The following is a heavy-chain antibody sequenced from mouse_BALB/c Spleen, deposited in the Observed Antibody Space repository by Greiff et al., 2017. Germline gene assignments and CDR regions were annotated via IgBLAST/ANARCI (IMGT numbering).Heavy chain of an antibody. D-gene: IGHD1-1*02. CDR1: GFTFSDYY. CDR3: ARGRGYGYGYFDV. J-gene: IGHJ1*01. CDR2: ISDGGSYT. V-gene: IGHV5-4*02. Sequence: EVMLVESGGGLVKPGGSLKLSCAASGFTFSDYYMYWVRQTPEKRLEWVATISDGGSYTYYPDSVKGRFTISRDNAKNNLYLQMSSLKSEDTAMYYCARGRGYGYGYFDVWGAGTTVTVSS.